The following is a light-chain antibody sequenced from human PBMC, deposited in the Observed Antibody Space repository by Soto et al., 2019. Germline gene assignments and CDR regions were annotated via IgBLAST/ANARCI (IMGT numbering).Light chain of an antibody. CDR2: GAS. Sequence: EIVLTQSPGTLSLSPGERATLSCRASQSVSSSYLAWYQQKPGQAPRLLIYGASSRATGIPDRFSGSGSGTDFTLTISRLEPEDFAVDYCQQYGSSPETFGQWTKVEIK. V-gene: IGKV3-20*01. J-gene: IGKJ1*01. CDR1: QSVSSSY. CDR3: QQYGSSPET.